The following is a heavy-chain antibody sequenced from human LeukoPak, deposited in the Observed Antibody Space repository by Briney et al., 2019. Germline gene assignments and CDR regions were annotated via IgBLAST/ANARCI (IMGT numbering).Heavy chain of an antibody. Sequence: ASVKVSCKASGYTFLTYVMNWVRQAPGQGLEWMGWINTNTGNPTYAQGFTGRFVFSLDTSVSTAYLQISSLKAEDTAVYYCARGKNTAMGYYFDYWGQGTLVTVSS. J-gene: IGHJ4*02. CDR3: ARGKNTAMGYYFDY. V-gene: IGHV7-4-1*02. CDR2: INTNTGNP. CDR1: GYTFLTYV. D-gene: IGHD5-18*01.